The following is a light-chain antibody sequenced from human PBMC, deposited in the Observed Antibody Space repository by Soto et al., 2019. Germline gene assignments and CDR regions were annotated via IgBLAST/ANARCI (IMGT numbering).Light chain of an antibody. CDR2: DAS. CDR3: QQRSNWPLT. J-gene: IGKJ4*01. Sequence: EIVMTQSPGTLSLSPGERATLSCRASQSVSSYLAWYQQKPGRAPRLLIYDASNRATGIPARFSGRGSGTDFTLTISSLEPEDFAVYYCQQRSNWPLTFGGGTKVDIK. V-gene: IGKV3-11*01. CDR1: QSVSSY.